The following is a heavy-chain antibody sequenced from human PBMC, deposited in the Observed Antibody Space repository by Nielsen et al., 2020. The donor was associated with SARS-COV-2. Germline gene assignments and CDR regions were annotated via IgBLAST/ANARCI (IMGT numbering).Heavy chain of an antibody. Sequence: GESLKISCAASGFTFDDYGMSWVRQAPGKGLEWVSGINWNGGSTGYADSVKGRFTISRDNAKNSLYLQMNSLRAEDTALYLCAMVLIAAAGNLFGPWGQGTLVTVSS. J-gene: IGHJ5*02. D-gene: IGHD6-13*01. CDR1: GFTFDDYG. CDR2: INWNGGST. V-gene: IGHV3-20*01. CDR3: AMVLIAAAGNLFGP.